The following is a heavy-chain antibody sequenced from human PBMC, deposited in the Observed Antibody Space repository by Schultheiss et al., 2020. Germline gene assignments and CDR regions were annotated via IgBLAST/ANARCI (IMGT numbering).Heavy chain of an antibody. D-gene: IGHD1-7*01. V-gene: IGHV6-1*01. CDR1: GDSVSSNRAS. CDR3: ARGRDCNYVVDLEY. J-gene: IGHJ4*02. CDR2: TYYRSKCYN. Sequence: SETLSLTCAISGDSVSSNRASWNWIRQSPSRGLEWLGRTYYRSKCYNDYAVSVKRRITINPDTSKNQFSLQLNSVTPEDTAVYYCARGRDCNYVVDLEYWGQGTLVTVSS.